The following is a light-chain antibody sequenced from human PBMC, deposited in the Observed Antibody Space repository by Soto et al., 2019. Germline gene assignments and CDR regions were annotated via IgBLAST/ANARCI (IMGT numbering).Light chain of an antibody. CDR2: DAS. J-gene: IGKJ5*01. CDR1: PSVTNF. CDR3: QQRNIWPPIT. Sequence: EIVLTQSPATLSLSPGERATLSCRASPSVTNFLAWYQQKPGQAPRLLIYDASNRATGIPARFSGSGSETDFTLTISSLEPEDFAVYYCQQRNIWPPITFGQGTRLEI. V-gene: IGKV3-11*01.